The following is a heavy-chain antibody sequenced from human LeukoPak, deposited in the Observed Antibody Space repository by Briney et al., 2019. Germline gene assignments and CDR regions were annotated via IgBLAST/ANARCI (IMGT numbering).Heavy chain of an antibody. CDR3: ARDLRVIAAQLDY. CDR1: GDTFASNG. Sequence: ASVKVSCKASGDTFASNGITWVRQAPGQGLEWMGWISAHNGNTKYAQKFQGRVTMTTDTSTSTAYMELRSLRSDDTAVYYCARDLRVIAAQLDYWGQGTLVTVSS. D-gene: IGHD6-13*01. CDR2: ISAHNGNT. J-gene: IGHJ4*02. V-gene: IGHV1-18*01.